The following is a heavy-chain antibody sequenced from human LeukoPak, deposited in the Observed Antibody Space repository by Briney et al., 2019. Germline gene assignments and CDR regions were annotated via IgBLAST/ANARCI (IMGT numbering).Heavy chain of an antibody. CDR3: ATYRQVLLPFES. CDR2: IYYSGST. V-gene: IGHV4-39*07. J-gene: IGHJ4*02. Sequence: PSETLSLTCTVSGGSISSSSYYRGWIRQPPGKGLEWIGSIYYSGSTYYNPSLKSRVTISVDTSKNQFSLKLSSVTAEDTAIYYCATYRQVLLPFESWGQGTLVTVSS. CDR1: GGSISSSSYY. D-gene: IGHD2-8*02.